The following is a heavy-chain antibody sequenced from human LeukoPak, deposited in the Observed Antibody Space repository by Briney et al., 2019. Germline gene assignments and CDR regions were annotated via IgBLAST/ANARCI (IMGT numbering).Heavy chain of an antibody. Sequence: GGSLRLSCAAPGFTFSSYAMSWVRQAPGRGLEWVSAISGSGGSTYYADSVKGRFTISRDNSKNTLYLQMNSLRAEDTAVYYCAKDHDILTGFGDAFDIWGQGTMVTVPS. CDR2: ISGSGGST. V-gene: IGHV3-23*01. D-gene: IGHD3-9*01. J-gene: IGHJ3*02. CDR3: AKDHDILTGFGDAFDI. CDR1: GFTFSSYA.